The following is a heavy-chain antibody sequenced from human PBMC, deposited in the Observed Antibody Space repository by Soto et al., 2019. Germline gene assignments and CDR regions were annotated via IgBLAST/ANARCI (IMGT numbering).Heavy chain of an antibody. CDR1: TGPSDSFY. V-gene: IGHV4-59*01. Sequence: QVQLQVSGPGLVKPSATLSLSCTVSTGPSDSFYWSWIRQPPGKGLEWIGYFFYTGSTNHNPSLKGRVTISLDMSSSQFSLSLTSVTAADTAMYYCARSRDGYNLNPIDQWGQGLLVTVSS. D-gene: IGHD5-12*01. CDR2: FFYTGST. CDR3: ARSRDGYNLNPIDQ. J-gene: IGHJ4*02.